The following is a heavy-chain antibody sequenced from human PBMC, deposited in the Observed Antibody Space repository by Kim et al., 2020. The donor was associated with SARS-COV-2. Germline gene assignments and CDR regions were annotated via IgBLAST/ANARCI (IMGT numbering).Heavy chain of an antibody. CDR1: GFTFSSYS. CDR2: ISSTSSTT. CDR3: ARDWEEVVDPMTTVVTIYWYFDL. D-gene: IGHD4-17*01. Sequence: GGSLRLSCAASGFTFSSYSMNWVRQAPGKGLEWVSYISSTSSTTYYADSVKGRFTISRDNAKNSLYLQMNSLRDEDTAVYYCARDWEEVVDPMTTVVTIYWYFDLWGRGTLVTVSS. J-gene: IGHJ2*01. V-gene: IGHV3-48*02.